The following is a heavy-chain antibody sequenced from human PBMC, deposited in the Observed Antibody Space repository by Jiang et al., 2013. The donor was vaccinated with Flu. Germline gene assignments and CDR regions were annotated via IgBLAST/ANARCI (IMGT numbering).Heavy chain of an antibody. J-gene: IGHJ5*02. CDR1: GGSFSGYY. D-gene: IGHD3-10*01. CDR2: INHSGST. Sequence: GLLKPSETLSLTCAVYGGSFSGYYWSWIRQPPGKGLEWIGEINHSGSTNYNPSLKSRVTISVDTSKNQFSLKLSSVTAADTAVYYCARIQSYYPWGQGTLVTVSS. CDR3: ARIQSYYP. V-gene: IGHV4-34*01.